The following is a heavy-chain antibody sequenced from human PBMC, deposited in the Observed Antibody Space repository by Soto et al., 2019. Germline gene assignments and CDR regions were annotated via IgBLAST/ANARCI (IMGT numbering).Heavy chain of an antibody. CDR2: INSDGSST. CDR1: GFTFSSYW. Sequence: EVQLVESGGGLVQPGGSLRLSCAASGFTFSSYWMHWVRQAPGKGLVWVSRINSDGSSTSYADSVKGRFTISRDNAKNTLYLQMNSLRAEDTAVYYCARAYYYGSGAHGAGDYYYGMDVWGQGTTVTVSS. D-gene: IGHD3-10*01. CDR3: ARAYYYGSGAHGAGDYYYGMDV. V-gene: IGHV3-74*01. J-gene: IGHJ6*02.